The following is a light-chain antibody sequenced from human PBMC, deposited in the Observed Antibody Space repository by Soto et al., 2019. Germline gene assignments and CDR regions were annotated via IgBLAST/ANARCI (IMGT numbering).Light chain of an antibody. V-gene: IGKV1-8*01. J-gene: IGKJ4*01. CDR2: AAS. Sequence: AIRMTQSPSSFSASTGDRVTITCRASQGISSYLAWYQQKPGKAPKLLIYAASTLQSGVPSRFSGSGSGTDFTLTISCLQSEDFATYYCQQYYSYPLTFGGGNKMEIK. CDR1: QGISSY. CDR3: QQYYSYPLT.